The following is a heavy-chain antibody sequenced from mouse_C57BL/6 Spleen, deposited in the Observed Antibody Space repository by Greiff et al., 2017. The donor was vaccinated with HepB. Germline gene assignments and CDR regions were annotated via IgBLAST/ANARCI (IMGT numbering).Heavy chain of an antibody. CDR2: IHPSDSDT. D-gene: IGHD1-1*01. CDR1: GYTFTSYW. Sequence: QVQLKQPGAELVKPGASVKVSCKASGYTFTSYWMHWVKQRPGQGLEWIGRIHPSDSDTNYNQKFKGKATLTVDKSSSTAYMQLSSLTSEDSAVYYCAIHYYGSSWFAYWGQGTLVTVSA. J-gene: IGHJ3*01. CDR3: AIHYYGSSWFAY. V-gene: IGHV1-74*01.